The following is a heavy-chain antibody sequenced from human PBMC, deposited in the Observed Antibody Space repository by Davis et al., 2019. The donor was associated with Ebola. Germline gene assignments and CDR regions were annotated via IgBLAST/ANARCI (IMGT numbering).Heavy chain of an antibody. CDR1: GFTFSSYA. D-gene: IGHD2/OR15-2a*01. V-gene: IGHV3-23*01. J-gene: IGHJ3*02. Sequence: GESLKISCSASGFTFSSYAMHWVRQAPGKGLEWVSTFGTGGDTYYADSVKGRFAISRDNSRGTLYLQMNSLRVEDSAIYYCVKDSSNIWFDIWGQGTLVTVSS. CDR2: FGTGGDT. CDR3: VKDSSNIWFDI.